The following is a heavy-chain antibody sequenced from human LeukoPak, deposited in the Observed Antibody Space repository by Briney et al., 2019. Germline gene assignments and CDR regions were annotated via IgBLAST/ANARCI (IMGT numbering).Heavy chain of an antibody. CDR2: ISWNSGSI. J-gene: IGHJ6*02. V-gene: IGHV3-9*01. Sequence: GGSLRLSCAASGFIFDDYAMHWVRQAPGRGLEWVSGISWNSGSIGYADSVKGRFTISRDNAKNSLYLQMNSLRAEDTALYYCAKDKGAAAGYYYYYGMDVWGQGTTVTVSS. CDR1: GFIFDDYA. D-gene: IGHD6-13*01. CDR3: AKDKGAAAGYYYYYGMDV.